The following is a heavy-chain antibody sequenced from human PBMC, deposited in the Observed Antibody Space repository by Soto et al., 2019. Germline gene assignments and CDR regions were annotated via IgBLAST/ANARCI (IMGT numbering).Heavy chain of an antibody. CDR2: INSDGSSI. V-gene: IGHV3-74*01. Sequence: EVQLVESGGGLVQPGGSLRLSCAASGFTFSSYWMHWVRQAPGKELVWVSRINSDGSSIGYADSVKGRFTISRDNAKNTLYLHMNSMRAEDTAVYYCTTLSARWELIKTPHWGQGTLVTVSS. D-gene: IGHD1-26*01. CDR3: TTLSARWELIKTPH. J-gene: IGHJ4*02. CDR1: GFTFSSYW.